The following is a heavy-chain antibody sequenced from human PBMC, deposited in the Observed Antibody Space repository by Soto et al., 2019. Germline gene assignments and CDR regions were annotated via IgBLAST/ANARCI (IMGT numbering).Heavy chain of an antibody. CDR2: ISYDGSKK. Sequence: QVQLVESGGGVVQPGRSLRLSCAASGFTFSSYAMHWVRQAPGKGLEWVAVISYDGSKKYYGDSVKRRFTIARDNSKDMLYLHMNSLRAEDMAVYYCARDLFDCSSTSCYHEGGMDVWGQGTTVTVSS. J-gene: IGHJ6*02. CDR3: ARDLFDCSSTSCYHEGGMDV. D-gene: IGHD2-2*01. CDR1: GFTFSSYA. V-gene: IGHV3-30-3*01.